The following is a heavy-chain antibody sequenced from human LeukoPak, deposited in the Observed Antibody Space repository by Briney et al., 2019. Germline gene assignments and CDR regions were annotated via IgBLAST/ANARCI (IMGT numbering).Heavy chain of an antibody. CDR2: INHSGST. CDR1: GGSFSGYY. J-gene: IGHJ4*02. V-gene: IGHV4-34*01. Sequence: SETLSLTCAVYGGSFSGYYWSWIRQPPGKGLEWIGEINHSGSTNYNPSLKSRVTISVDTSKNQFSLKLSSVTAADTAVYYCARKNFDYWGQGTLVTVSS. CDR3: ARKNFDY.